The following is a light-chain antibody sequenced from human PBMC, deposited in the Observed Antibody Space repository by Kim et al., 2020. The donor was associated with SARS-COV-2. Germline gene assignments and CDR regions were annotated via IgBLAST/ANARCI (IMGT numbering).Light chain of an antibody. J-gene: IGKJ5*01. V-gene: IGKV3-11*01. CDR3: QQRSNWPIT. CDR2: DAS. Sequence: LSPGERATRSCRASQSVSSYLAWYQQKPGQAPRLLIYDASNRATGIPARFSGSGSGTDFTLTISSLEHEDFAVYYCQQRSNWPITFGQGTRLEIK. CDR1: QSVSSY.